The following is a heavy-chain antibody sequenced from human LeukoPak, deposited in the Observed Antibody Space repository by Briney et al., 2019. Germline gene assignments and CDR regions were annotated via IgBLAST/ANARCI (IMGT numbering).Heavy chain of an antibody. D-gene: IGHD2-21*01. J-gene: IGHJ4*02. CDR2: ISGSGGGT. CDR1: GITLSNYG. V-gene: IGHV3-23*01. Sequence: GGSLRLSCAVSGITLSNYGMSWVRQAPGKGLEWVAGISGSGGGTKYADSVKGRFTISRDNSKNTLYLQMNSLRAEDTAVYFCAKRGVVIRVFLVGFHKEAYYFDSWGLGALVTVSS. CDR3: AKRGVVIRVFLVGFHKEAYYFDS.